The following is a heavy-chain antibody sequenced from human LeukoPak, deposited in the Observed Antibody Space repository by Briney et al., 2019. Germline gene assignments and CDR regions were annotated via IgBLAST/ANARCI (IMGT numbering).Heavy chain of an antibody. CDR2: IYPADSDI. V-gene: IGHV5-51*01. CDR3: ARHCAAGGNYYYGMDV. Sequence: GESLKISCKGSGYSINNYWIGWVRQMPGKGLEWMGIIYPADSDIRYSPSFQGQVTISADKSISTAYLQWSSLKASDTAIYYCARHCAAGGNYYYGMDVWGQGTTVTVSS. CDR1: GYSINNYW. J-gene: IGHJ6*02. D-gene: IGHD6-13*01.